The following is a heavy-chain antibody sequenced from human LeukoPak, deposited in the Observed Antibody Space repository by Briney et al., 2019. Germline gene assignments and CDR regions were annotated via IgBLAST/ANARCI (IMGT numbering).Heavy chain of an antibody. Sequence: GGSLRLSCAASGFTFSSQAMHWVRQAPGKGLEWVAVVSYDGSNEYYADSVKGRFTVSRDNSKNTLYLQMNSLRAEDTAVYYCASRHCSGGGCYFAGADPFDYWGQGILVTVSS. CDR2: VSYDGSNE. CDR1: GFTFSSQA. CDR3: ASRHCSGGGCYFAGADPFDY. J-gene: IGHJ4*02. V-gene: IGHV3-30*04. D-gene: IGHD2-15*01.